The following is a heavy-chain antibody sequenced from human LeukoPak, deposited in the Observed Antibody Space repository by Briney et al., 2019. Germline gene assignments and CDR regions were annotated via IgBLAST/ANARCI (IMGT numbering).Heavy chain of an antibody. CDR3: ARVVYYGSGSYLF. J-gene: IGHJ4*02. CDR1: GFTFSSYA. Sequence: GGSLRLSCAASGFTFSSYAMHWVRQAPGKGLEWVAVISYDGSNKYYADSVKGRFTISRDNSKNTLYLQMNSLRAEDTAVYYCARVVYYGSGSYLFWGQGTLVTVSS. CDR2: ISYDGSNK. D-gene: IGHD3-10*01. V-gene: IGHV3-30-3*01.